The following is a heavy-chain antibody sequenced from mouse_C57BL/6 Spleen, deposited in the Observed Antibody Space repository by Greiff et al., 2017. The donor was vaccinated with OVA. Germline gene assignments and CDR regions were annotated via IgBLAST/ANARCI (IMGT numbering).Heavy chain of an antibody. V-gene: IGHV5-9*01. J-gene: IGHJ3*01. D-gene: IGHD2-4*01. Sequence: EVHLVESGGGLVKPGGSLKLPCAASGFTFSSYTMSWVRQTPEKRLEWVATISGGGGNTYYPDSVKGRFTISRDNAKNTLYLQMSSLRSEDTALYYCARRNYDYAWFAYWGQGTLVTVSA. CDR1: GFTFSSYT. CDR3: ARRNYDYAWFAY. CDR2: ISGGGGNT.